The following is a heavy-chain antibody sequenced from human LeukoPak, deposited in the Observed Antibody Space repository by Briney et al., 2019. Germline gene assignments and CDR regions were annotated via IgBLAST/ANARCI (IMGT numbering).Heavy chain of an antibody. V-gene: IGHV4-59*01. Sequence: KPSETLSLPCTVSGGSISSYYWSWIRQSPGKGLEWIGNIYYSESTYYKPSLKSRVTISVDTSKNQFSLKLSSVTAADTAVYYCARHVPDYYDSSGYLDYWGQGTLVTVSS. CDR2: IYYSEST. J-gene: IGHJ4*02. CDR3: ARHVPDYYDSSGYLDY. CDR1: GGSISSYY. D-gene: IGHD3-22*01.